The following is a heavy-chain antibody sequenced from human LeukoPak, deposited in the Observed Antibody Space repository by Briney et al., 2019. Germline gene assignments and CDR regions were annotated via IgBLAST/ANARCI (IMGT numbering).Heavy chain of an antibody. J-gene: IGHJ3*02. Sequence: NPSETLSLTCTVSGASISSGLYYWNWIRQSAGKGLEWIGRIQTSPSRSANYNPSLKSRVTISVDTSKNQFSLKLSSVTAADTAVYYCAREREKGVYYYGSGSVAFDIWGQGTMVTVSS. CDR2: IQTSPSRSA. CDR1: GASISSGLYY. D-gene: IGHD3-10*01. CDR3: AREREKGVYYYGSGSVAFDI. V-gene: IGHV4-61*02.